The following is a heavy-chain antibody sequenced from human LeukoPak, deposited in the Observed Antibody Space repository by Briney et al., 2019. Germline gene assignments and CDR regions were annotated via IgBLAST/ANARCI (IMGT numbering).Heavy chain of an antibody. CDR1: GGSIRSYY. D-gene: IGHD5-24*01. Sequence: SETLSLTCTVSGGSIRSYYWSWIRQPPGKGLEWIGYIYYSGSTNYNPSLKSRVTISVDTSKNQFSLKLSSVTAADTAVYYCARGRKRWLQLGPHLDYWGQGTLVTVSS. CDR3: ARGRKRWLQLGPHLDY. V-gene: IGHV4-59*01. CDR2: IYYSGST. J-gene: IGHJ4*02.